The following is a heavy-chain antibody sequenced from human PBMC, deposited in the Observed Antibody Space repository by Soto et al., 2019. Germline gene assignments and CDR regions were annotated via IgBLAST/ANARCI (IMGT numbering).Heavy chain of an antibody. CDR1: GGSFRGYC. Sequence: QVQLEQWGAGLLKPSETLSLTCAVYGGSFRGYCWGWICQPPGKGLEWNGAINHSGRTNYSPSLPSPSTLSVDTSKNQFSLKPGSLTAADTAFFFWAIRATGGPSPSDSWGQGTLVTVSS. D-gene: IGHD4-4*01. CDR3: AIRATGGPSPSDS. CDR2: INHSGRT. V-gene: IGHV4-34*01. J-gene: IGHJ4*02.